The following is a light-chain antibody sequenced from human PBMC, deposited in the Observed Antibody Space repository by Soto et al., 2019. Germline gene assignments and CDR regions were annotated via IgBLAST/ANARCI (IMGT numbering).Light chain of an antibody. CDR3: QQSYRRWT. J-gene: IGKJ1*01. CDR2: AAS. Sequence: DIPMTQSPSSLSASVGDRVTITCRASQSISRKLNWYQQRPGKAPKLLIYAASSLQSGVPSRFRGSGSGTDFTLTISGLQSEDFATYYCQQSYRRWTFGLGTKVYIK. CDR1: QSISRK. V-gene: IGKV1-39*01.